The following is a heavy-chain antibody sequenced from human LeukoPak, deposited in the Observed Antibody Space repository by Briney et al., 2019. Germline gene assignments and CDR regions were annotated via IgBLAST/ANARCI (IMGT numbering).Heavy chain of an antibody. CDR2: INPRGT. V-gene: IGHV1-46*01. J-gene: IGHJ4*02. Sequence: RASVKVSCKTSGYTFTSYSMHWVRQAPGQGLEWMGTINPRGTSYAQKFQGRVTVTRDTSTSTVYMELSSLRSGDTAIYYCARGYYDTSAPGGYWGQGTLVTVSS. D-gene: IGHD3-22*01. CDR3: ARGYYDTSAPGGY. CDR1: GYTFTSYS.